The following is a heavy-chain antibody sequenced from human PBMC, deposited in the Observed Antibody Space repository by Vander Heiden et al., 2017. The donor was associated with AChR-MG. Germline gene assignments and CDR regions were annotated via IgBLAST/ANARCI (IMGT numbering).Heavy chain of an antibody. D-gene: IGHD1-26*01. Sequence: QVQLVESGGGVVQTGGSLSLFGPASGCMFSSYGMDWVRQVPGKGLERVAVMSYEGSNKYYGDSVEGRFSISRDNSKNTVYLQMNSLRPDDTAVYYCAKDSGGSYFGGNYLDNWGQGSLVTVS. J-gene: IGHJ4*02. V-gene: IGHV3-30*18. CDR2: MSYEGSNK. CDR1: GCMFSSYG. CDR3: AKDSGGSYFGGNYLDN.